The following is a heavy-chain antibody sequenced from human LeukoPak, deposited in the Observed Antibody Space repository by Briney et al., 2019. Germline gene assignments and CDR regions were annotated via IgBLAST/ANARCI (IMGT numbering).Heavy chain of an antibody. CDR2: ISAYNGNT. V-gene: IGHV1-18*01. Sequence: ASVKVSCKASGYTFTSYGISWVRQAPGQGLEWMGWISAYNGNTNYAQKLQGRVTMTTHTSTSTADMELRSLRSDDTAVYYCARTNRGSLTPYNWNAPDPWGQGTLVTVSS. CDR3: ARTNRGSLTPYNWNAPDP. J-gene: IGHJ5*02. D-gene: IGHD1-20*01. CDR1: GYTFTSYG.